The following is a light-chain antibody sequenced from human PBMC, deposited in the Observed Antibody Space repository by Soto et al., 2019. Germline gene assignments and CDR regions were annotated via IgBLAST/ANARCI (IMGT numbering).Light chain of an antibody. CDR3: QKYGSSPPWT. V-gene: IGKV3-20*01. CDR1: QSVSSSY. CDR2: GAS. J-gene: IGKJ1*01. Sequence: EIVLTQSPGTLSLSPGERATLSCRASQSVSSSYLAWYQQKPGQAPRLLIYGASSRATGIPDRFSGSGSGTDFTLTISRLEPEEGAVYYCQKYGSSPPWTFGQGTKLDIK.